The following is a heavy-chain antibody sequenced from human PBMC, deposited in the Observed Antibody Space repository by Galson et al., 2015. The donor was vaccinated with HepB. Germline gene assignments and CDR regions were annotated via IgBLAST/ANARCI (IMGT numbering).Heavy chain of an antibody. CDR2: ISGSSFNT. V-gene: IGHV3-23*01. D-gene: IGHD3-10*01. CDR3: AKSPDSYKARFDF. CDR1: GFTFGGYA. J-gene: IGHJ5*01. Sequence: SLRLSCAASGFTFGGYAMSWVRQAPGKGLEWVSTISGSSFNTWYAGFVQDRFTITSDNSKKTLFLEMNSLRGDDTATYYCAKSPDSYKARFDFWGQGALVTVSS.